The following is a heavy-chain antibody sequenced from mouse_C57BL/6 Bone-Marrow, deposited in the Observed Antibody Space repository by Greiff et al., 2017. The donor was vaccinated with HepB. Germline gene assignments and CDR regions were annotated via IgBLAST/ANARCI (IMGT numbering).Heavy chain of an antibody. CDR3: ARSPSPYCAMDY. J-gene: IGHJ4*01. Sequence: QVQLQQSGPELVKPGASVKISCKASGYAFSSSWMNWVKQRPGKGLEWIGRIYPGDGDTNYNGKFKGKATLTADKSSSTAYMQLSSLTSEDSAVYFCARSPSPYCAMDYWGQGTSVTVSS. CDR1: GYAFSSSW. V-gene: IGHV1-82*01. CDR2: IYPGDGDT.